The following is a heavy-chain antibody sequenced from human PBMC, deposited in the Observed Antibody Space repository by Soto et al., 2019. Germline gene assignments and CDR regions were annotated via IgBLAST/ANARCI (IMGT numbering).Heavy chain of an antibody. CDR3: VRGGTKTLRDWFDP. CDR1: GASISGFY. Sequence: PSETLSLTCTVSGASISGFYWSWIRKSAGKGLEWIGRIYATGTTDYNPSLKSRVMMSVDTSKKQFSLKLRSVTAADTAVYYCVRGGTKTLRDWFDPWGQGISVTVSS. D-gene: IGHD1-1*01. CDR2: IYATGTT. V-gene: IGHV4-4*07. J-gene: IGHJ5*02.